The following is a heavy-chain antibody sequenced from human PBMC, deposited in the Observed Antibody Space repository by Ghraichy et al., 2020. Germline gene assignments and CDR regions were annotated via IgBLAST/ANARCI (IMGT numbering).Heavy chain of an antibody. Sequence: GGSLRLSCQASGYSFSSYWIGGVRPTPGKGLEWVGITYPGDSDTRYSPAFQGHVTISADTSTKTAYLQWNSLRASDTAIYYCATNTDIPTYWYFDLWGRGSLVTVSS. CDR2: TYPGDSDT. D-gene: IGHD3-9*01. V-gene: IGHV5-51*01. J-gene: IGHJ2*01. CDR3: ATNTDIPTYWYFDL. CDR1: GYSFSSYW.